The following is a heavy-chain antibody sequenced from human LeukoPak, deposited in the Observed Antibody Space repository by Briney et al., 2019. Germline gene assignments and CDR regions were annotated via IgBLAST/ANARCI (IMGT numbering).Heavy chain of an antibody. J-gene: IGHJ3*02. Sequence: PSETLSLTCAVYGGSFSGYYWSWIRQPPGEGLEWIGEINHSGSTNYNPSLKSRVTISVDTSKNQFSLKLSSVTAADTAVYYCARGLLRYFDWLSTYDAFDIWGQGTMVTVSS. CDR1: GGSFSGYY. D-gene: IGHD3-9*01. CDR2: INHSGST. CDR3: ARGLLRYFDWLSTYDAFDI. V-gene: IGHV4-34*01.